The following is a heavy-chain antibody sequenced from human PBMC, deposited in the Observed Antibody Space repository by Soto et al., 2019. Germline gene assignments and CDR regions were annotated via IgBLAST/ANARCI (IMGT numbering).Heavy chain of an antibody. V-gene: IGHV4-30-2*01. Sequence: SETLSLTCAVSGGSISSGGYSWSWIRQPPGKGLEWIGYIYHSGSTYYNPSLKSRVTISEDRSKNQFSLKLRSVTAADTAVYYCARVPDRWGQGTLVTVSS. CDR1: GGSISSGGYS. D-gene: IGHD2-2*01. J-gene: IGHJ5*02. CDR2: IYHSGST. CDR3: ARVPDR.